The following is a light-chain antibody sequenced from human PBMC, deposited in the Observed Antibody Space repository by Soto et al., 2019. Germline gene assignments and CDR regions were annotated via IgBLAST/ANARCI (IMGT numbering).Light chain of an antibody. CDR1: SSDVGSYNL. J-gene: IGLJ2*01. CDR2: DVS. Sequence: QSALTQPASVSGSPGQSITISCTGTSSDVGSYNLVSWYQQHPGKAPKLMIYDVSKRPSGVSNRFSCSKSGNTASLTISGLQAEDAADYYCCSYAGSSTVVFGGGTKLTVL. CDR3: CSYAGSSTVV. V-gene: IGLV2-23*02.